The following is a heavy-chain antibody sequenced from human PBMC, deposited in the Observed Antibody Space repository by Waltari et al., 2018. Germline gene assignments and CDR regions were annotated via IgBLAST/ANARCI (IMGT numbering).Heavy chain of an antibody. D-gene: IGHD6-19*01. V-gene: IGHV3-7*03. CDR1: GFIFSSYW. J-gene: IGHJ3*01. CDR3: ARDSSPGDSSAWYDAFDV. Sequence: EAQLEESGGGLVQPGGSIRLYCAASGFIFSSYWMTWVRQAPGKGLEWVANLKKDGSDKHYMDSVKGRFTISRDNAKNSLYLQMSSLRADDTAVYYCARDSSPGDSSAWYDAFDVWGRGTMVTVSS. CDR2: LKKDGSDK.